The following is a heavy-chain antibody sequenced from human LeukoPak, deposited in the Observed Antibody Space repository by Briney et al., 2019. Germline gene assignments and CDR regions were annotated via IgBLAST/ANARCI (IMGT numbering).Heavy chain of an antibody. CDR1: GFTFSSYG. D-gene: IGHD3-22*01. CDR3: AKDPTSDSSWRITMIVVVSPHFDY. CDR2: IRYDGGNK. V-gene: IGHV3-30*02. Sequence: GGSLRLSCEASGFTFSSYGMHWVRQAPGKGLEWVAFIRYDGGNKYYADSVKGRFTISRDNSKNTLYLQMSSLRAEDTAVYYCAKDPTSDSSWRITMIVVVSPHFDYWGQGTLVTVSS. J-gene: IGHJ4*02.